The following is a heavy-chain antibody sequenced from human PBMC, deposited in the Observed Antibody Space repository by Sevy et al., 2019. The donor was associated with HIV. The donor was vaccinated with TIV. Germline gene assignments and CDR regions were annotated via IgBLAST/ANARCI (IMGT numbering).Heavy chain of an antibody. CDR2: IWYDGSNK. CDR3: ASQGYCSGGSCYRYFDY. Sequence: GGSLRLSCAASGFTFSSYGMHWDRQAPGKGLEWVAVIWYDGSNKYYADSVKGRFTISRDNSKNTLYLQMNSLRAEDTAVYYCASQGYCSGGSCYRYFDYWGQGTLVTVS. V-gene: IGHV3-33*01. J-gene: IGHJ4*02. D-gene: IGHD2-15*01. CDR1: GFTFSSYG.